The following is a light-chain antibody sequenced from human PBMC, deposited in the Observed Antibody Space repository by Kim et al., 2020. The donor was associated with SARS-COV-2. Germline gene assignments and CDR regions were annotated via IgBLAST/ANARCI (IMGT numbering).Light chain of an antibody. Sequence: EIVLTQSPGTLSLSPGERATLSCRASQSISSSYLMWYQQKPGQAPRLLIYGASNRATAIPDRFSGSGSGTDFTLTISRLEPEDFAVYYCQQYGTSPPLTFGGGTKVDIK. CDR3: QQYGTSPPLT. CDR2: GAS. J-gene: IGKJ4*01. V-gene: IGKV3-20*01. CDR1: QSISSSY.